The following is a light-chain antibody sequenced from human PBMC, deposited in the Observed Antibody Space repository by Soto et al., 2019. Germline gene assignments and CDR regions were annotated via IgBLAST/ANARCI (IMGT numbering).Light chain of an antibody. CDR2: LNSDGSH. Sequence: QLVLTQSPSAAASLGASVKLTCTLSSGHSSYAIAWHQQQPEKGPRYLMKLNSDGSHSKGDGIPDRFSGSSSGAERYLTISSLQSEDEADYYCQTWGTGIPYVFGTGTNLTVL. CDR3: QTWGTGIPYV. CDR1: SGHSSYA. V-gene: IGLV4-69*01. J-gene: IGLJ1*01.